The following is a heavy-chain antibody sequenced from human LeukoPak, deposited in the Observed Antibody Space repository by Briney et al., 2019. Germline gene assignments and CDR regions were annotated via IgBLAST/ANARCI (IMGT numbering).Heavy chain of an antibody. D-gene: IGHD4-17*01. J-gene: IGHJ3*02. V-gene: IGHV4-59*11. Sequence: SETLSLTCAVSDDSFSSHYWTWIRQPPGKGLEWIGYISYIGSTNYNPSLKSRVTISIDTSRNQFPLRLSSVTAADTAVYYCARDLVTVTKGFDIWGQGTMVSVSS. CDR1: DDSFSSHY. CDR3: ARDLVTVTKGFDI. CDR2: ISYIGST.